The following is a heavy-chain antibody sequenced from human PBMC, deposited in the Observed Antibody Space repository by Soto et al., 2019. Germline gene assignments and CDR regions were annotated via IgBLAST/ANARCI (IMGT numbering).Heavy chain of an antibody. V-gene: IGHV4-34*01. CDR1: GGSFGGYY. J-gene: IGHJ4*02. Sequence: QVRLHQWGAGLLKASEDLSLTCAVYGGSFGGYYWGWVRQPPGKGLEWIGEINHGGGTNYNPSLKSRVTVSIDTSKNHFSLRLTSVTAADTAVYYCVTREGINWSFDYWGQATQVTVSS. CDR2: INHGGGT. CDR3: VTREGINWSFDY.